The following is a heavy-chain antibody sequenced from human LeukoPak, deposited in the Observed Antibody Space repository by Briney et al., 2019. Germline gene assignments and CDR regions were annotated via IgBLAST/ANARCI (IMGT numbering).Heavy chain of an antibody. J-gene: IGHJ3*02. Sequence: PGGSLRLSCAASTFTFSSSGLHWVRQAPGKGLEWVALISYDGSNKYYADFVKGRFTISRDNSKNTLYLQMNILRAEDTAVYYCAKGLYYYDSSGYLDAFDIWGQGTMVSVSS. V-gene: IGHV3-30*18. CDR3: AKGLYYYDSSGYLDAFDI. CDR1: TFTFSSSG. CDR2: ISYDGSNK. D-gene: IGHD3-22*01.